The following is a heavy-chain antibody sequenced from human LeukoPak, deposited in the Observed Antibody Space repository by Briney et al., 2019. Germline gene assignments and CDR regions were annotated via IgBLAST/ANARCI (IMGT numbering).Heavy chain of an antibody. V-gene: IGHV1-18*01. CDR1: GYTFTIYG. D-gene: IGHD3-22*01. CDR3: ARVPYYYDSSGYYDQYFQH. CDR2: ISAYNGNT. J-gene: IGHJ1*01. Sequence: ASVKVSCKASGYTFTIYGSSWVRQAPGQGLEWMGWISAYNGNTNYAQKLQGRVTMTTDTSTSTAYMELRSLRSDDTAVYYCARVPYYYDSSGYYDQYFQHWGQGTLVTVSS.